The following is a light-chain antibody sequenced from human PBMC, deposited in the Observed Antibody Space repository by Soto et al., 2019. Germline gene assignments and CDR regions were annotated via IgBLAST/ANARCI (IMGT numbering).Light chain of an antibody. J-gene: IGKJ1*01. CDR3: QQSYSTWT. Sequence: DIQKTQSPSSLSASVGDRVTITCRASQSISSFLNWYQQKPGKAPKLLIYAASSLQSGVPSRFSGSGSGTDFTLTISSLQPEDFATYSCQQSYSTWTFGQGTKVEIK. CDR1: QSISSF. V-gene: IGKV1-39*01. CDR2: AAS.